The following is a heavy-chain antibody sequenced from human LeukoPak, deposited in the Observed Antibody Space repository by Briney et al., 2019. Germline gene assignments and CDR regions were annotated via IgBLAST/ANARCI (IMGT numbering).Heavy chain of an antibody. Sequence: GGSLRLSCAASGFTFSSYAMHWVRQAPGKGLEWVAVISYDGSNKYYADSVKGRFTISRDNSKNTLYLQMNSLRAEDTAVYYCARELEYRAAAGISHYYYYMDVWGKGTTVTVSS. J-gene: IGHJ6*03. V-gene: IGHV3-30-3*01. CDR1: GFTFSSYA. D-gene: IGHD6-13*01. CDR2: ISYDGSNK. CDR3: ARELEYRAAAGISHYYYYMDV.